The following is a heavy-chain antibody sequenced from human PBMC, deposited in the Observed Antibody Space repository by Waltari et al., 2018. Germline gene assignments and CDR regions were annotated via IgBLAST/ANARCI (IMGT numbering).Heavy chain of an antibody. CDR2: ISSGSSYI. V-gene: IGHV3-21*02. J-gene: IGHJ4*02. CDR1: GFTFSSYT. D-gene: IGHD2-15*01. CDR3: AREWGVMVGTAAFYFDY. Sequence: EVQLVGSGGGLVKPGGSLRLSCAASGFTFSSYTMNWVRQAPGKGLDWVSCISSGSSYIYYADSVKGRVIISRDNAKNSLYLQMNSLRAEDTAVYYCAREWGVMVGTAAFYFDYWGQGTLVTVSS.